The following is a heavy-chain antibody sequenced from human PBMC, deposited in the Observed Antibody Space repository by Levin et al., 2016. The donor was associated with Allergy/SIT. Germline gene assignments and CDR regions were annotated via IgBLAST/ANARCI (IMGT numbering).Heavy chain of an antibody. V-gene: IGHV5-10-1*01. CDR2: IDPSDSYT. Sequence: VRQMPGKGLEWMGRIDPSDSYTNYSPSFQGHVTISADKSISTAYLQWSSLKASDTAMYYCALGPQSNWGFAFDIWGQGTMVTVSS. D-gene: IGHD7-27*01. J-gene: IGHJ3*02. CDR3: ALGPQSNWGFAFDI.